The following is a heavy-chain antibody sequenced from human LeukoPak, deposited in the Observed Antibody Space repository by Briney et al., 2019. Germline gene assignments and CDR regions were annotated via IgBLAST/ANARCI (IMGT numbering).Heavy chain of an antibody. J-gene: IGHJ3*02. Sequence: PGGSLRLSCAASGFTFSSYAMSWVRQAPGKGLEWVSAISGSGGSTYYADSVKGRFTISRDNSKNTLYLQMNSLRAEDTAVYYCAKDFITMVRGVIREDAFDIWGQGTMVTVSS. CDR1: GFTFSSYA. V-gene: IGHV3-23*01. D-gene: IGHD3-10*01. CDR2: ISGSGGST. CDR3: AKDFITMVRGVIREDAFDI.